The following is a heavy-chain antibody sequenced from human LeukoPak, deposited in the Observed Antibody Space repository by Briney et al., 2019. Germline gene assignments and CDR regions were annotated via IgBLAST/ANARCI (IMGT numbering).Heavy chain of an antibody. CDR3: ARSWSHFDY. Sequence: ASVKVSCKASGYTFTGYYMHWVRQAPGQGLEWMGRINPSGGSTSYAQKFQGRVTMTRDTSTSTVYMELTSLRSEDTAVYYCARSWSHFDYWGQGTLVTVSS. CDR1: GYTFTGYY. D-gene: IGHD3-3*01. CDR2: INPSGGST. J-gene: IGHJ4*02. V-gene: IGHV1-46*01.